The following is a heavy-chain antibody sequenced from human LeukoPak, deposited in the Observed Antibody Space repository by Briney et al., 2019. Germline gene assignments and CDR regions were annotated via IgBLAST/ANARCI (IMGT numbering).Heavy chain of an antibody. CDR3: ASRPRRYDYGDYYFDGYYFDY. CDR1: GFTFSSYS. Sequence: GGSLRLSCAASGFTFSSYSMNWVRQAPGKGLEWVSSISSSSSYIYYADSVKGRFTISRDNAKNSLYLQMNSLRAEDTAVYYCASRPRRYDYGDYYFDGYYFDYWGQGTLVTVSS. CDR2: ISSSSSYI. V-gene: IGHV3-21*01. J-gene: IGHJ4*02. D-gene: IGHD4-17*01.